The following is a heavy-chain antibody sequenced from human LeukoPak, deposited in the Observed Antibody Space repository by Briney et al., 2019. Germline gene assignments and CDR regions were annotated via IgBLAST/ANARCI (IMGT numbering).Heavy chain of an antibody. J-gene: IGHJ4*02. Sequence: GGSLRLSCTTSGFTFGDYGMSWVRQAPGKGLEWVGFTRSKAYGGTTENAASVKGRFTISRDDSKSIAYLQMNSLKTEDTAVYYCTGSFGELTFFDYWGLGTLVTVSS. CDR2: TRSKAYGGTT. CDR1: GFTFGDYG. CDR3: TGSFGELTFFDY. D-gene: IGHD3-10*01. V-gene: IGHV3-49*04.